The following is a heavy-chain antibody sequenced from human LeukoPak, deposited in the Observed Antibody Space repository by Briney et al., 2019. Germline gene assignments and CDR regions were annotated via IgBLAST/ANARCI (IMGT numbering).Heavy chain of an antibody. V-gene: IGHV1-18*01. D-gene: IGHD1-26*01. CDR3: ARDRAGETSPIDY. J-gene: IGHJ4*02. CDR2: ISAYNGNT. Sequence: GASVKDSCKASGYTFTSYGISWVRQAPGQGLDWMGWISAYNGNTNYAQKLQGRVTMTTGTSTSTAYMELRSLRSDDTAVYYCARDRAGETSPIDYWGQGTLVTVSS. CDR1: GYTFTSYG.